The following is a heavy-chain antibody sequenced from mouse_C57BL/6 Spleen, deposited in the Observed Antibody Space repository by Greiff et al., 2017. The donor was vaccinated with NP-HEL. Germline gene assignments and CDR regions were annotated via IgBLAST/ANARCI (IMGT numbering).Heavy chain of an antibody. J-gene: IGHJ1*03. CDR1: GYAFSSYW. D-gene: IGHD2-4*01. CDR3: ARGAYYDYDAWYFDV. Sequence: QVHVKQSGAELVKPGASVKISCKASGYAFSSYWMNWVKQRPGKGLEWIGQIYPGDGDTNYNGKFKGKATLTADKSSSTAYMQLSSLTSEDSAVYFCARGAYYDYDAWYFDVWGTGTTVTVSS. V-gene: IGHV1-80*01. CDR2: IYPGDGDT.